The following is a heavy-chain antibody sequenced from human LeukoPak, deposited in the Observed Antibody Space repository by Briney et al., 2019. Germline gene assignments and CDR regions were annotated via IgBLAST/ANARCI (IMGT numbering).Heavy chain of an antibody. V-gene: IGHV1-46*01. J-gene: IGHJ3*02. CDR2: INPSGGST. CDR1: GYSFTSSY. D-gene: IGHD6-13*01. CDR3: AREVAAAGFDAFDI. Sequence: ASVKVSCTASGYSFTSSYMHWVRQAPGQGLEWMGIINPSGGSTTYAQEFLGRVTMTRDTSTTTFYMELSSLRSEDTAIYYCAREVAAAGFDAFDIWGQGTMVTVSS.